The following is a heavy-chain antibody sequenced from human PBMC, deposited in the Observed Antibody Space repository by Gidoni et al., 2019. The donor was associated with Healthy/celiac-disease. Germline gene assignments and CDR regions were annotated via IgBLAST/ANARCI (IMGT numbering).Heavy chain of an antibody. V-gene: IGHV3-74*01. CDR3: ARDQDYYDSSGYYYNYYGMDV. J-gene: IGHJ6*02. CDR1: GFTFSSYC. CDR2: IKSEWSST. Sequence: EVQLVESGGGLVQPGGSLTLSCAASGFTFSSYCMHWVRQAPGKGLVWVSRIKSEWSSTSYADSVKGRFTIFRDNAKNTLYLQMNSLRAEDTAVYYCARDQDYYDSSGYYYNYYGMDVWGQGTTVTVSS. D-gene: IGHD3-22*01.